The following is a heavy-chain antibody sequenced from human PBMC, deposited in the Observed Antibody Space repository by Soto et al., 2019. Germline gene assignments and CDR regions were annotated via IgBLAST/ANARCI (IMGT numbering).Heavy chain of an antibody. J-gene: IGHJ4*02. CDR2: ISGSGGST. V-gene: IGHV3-23*01. D-gene: IGHD5-12*01. Sequence: HPGGSLKLSCAASGFTFSTDALNWVRQDTGKGLEWVSGISGSGGSTWYADSVKGRFTISRDNSKNTLYLQMNYVRVEDTAVYYCAKSPIRGYEPPWDFWGQGTLVTVSS. CDR3: AKSPIRGYEPPWDF. CDR1: GFTFSTDA.